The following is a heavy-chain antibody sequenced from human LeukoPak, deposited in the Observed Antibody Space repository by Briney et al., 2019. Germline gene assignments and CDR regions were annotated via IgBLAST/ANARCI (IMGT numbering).Heavy chain of an antibody. CDR1: GFTFSSYS. D-gene: IGHD3-22*01. CDR3: ARGSYYYDSSGYSY. Sequence: GGSLRLSCAASGFTFSSYSMNWVRQAPGKGLEWVSSISSSSSYIYYADSVKGRFTISRDNAKNSLYLQMNSLRAEDTAVYYCARGSYYYDSSGYSYWGQGSLVTVSS. J-gene: IGHJ4*02. V-gene: IGHV3-21*01. CDR2: ISSSSSYI.